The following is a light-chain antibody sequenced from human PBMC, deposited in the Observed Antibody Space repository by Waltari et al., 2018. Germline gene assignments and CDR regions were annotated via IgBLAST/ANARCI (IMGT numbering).Light chain of an antibody. J-gene: IGKJ2*01. CDR2: KAS. CDR1: QSISSW. Sequence: QMTQSPSTLSASAGDTVTITCRASQSISSWLAWYQQKAGKAPKVLISKASTLESGVPSRFSGSGSGTEFTLTISNLQPDDFATYYCQQYNTYYTFGQGTILEIK. CDR3: QQYNTYYT. V-gene: IGKV1-5*03.